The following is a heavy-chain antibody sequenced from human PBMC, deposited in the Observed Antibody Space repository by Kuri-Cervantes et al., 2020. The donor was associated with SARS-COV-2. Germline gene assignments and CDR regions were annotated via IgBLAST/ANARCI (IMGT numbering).Heavy chain of an antibody. J-gene: IGHJ3*02. V-gene: IGHV4-39*01. CDR1: GGSISSSSYY. CDR2: IYYSGST. Sequence: SETLSLTCTVSGGSISSSSYYWGWIRQPPGKGLEWIGSIYYSGSTYYNPSLKSRVTISVDTSKNQFSLKLSSVTAADTAVYYCARHDGVVVPAAILIFGAFDIWGQGTMVTVSS. D-gene: IGHD2-2*02. CDR3: ARHDGVVVPAAILIFGAFDI.